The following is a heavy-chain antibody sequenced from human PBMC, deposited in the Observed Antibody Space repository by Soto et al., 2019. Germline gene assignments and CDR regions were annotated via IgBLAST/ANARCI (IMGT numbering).Heavy chain of an antibody. CDR2: IYSGGST. J-gene: IGHJ6*03. Sequence: GGSLRLSCAASGFTVSSNYMSWVRQAPGKGLEWVSVIYSGGSTYYADSVKGRFTISRDNSKNTLYLQMNSLRAEDTAVYYCASNQLLQSYYYYYYMDVWGKGTTVTVSS. D-gene: IGHD2-2*01. CDR3: ASNQLLQSYYYYYYMDV. V-gene: IGHV3-66*01. CDR1: GFTVSSNY.